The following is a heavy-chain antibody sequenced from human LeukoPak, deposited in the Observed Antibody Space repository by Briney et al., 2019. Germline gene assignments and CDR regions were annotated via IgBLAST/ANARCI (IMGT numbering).Heavy chain of an antibody. V-gene: IGHV3-23*01. J-gene: IGHJ5*02. Sequence: PGESLRLSCAASGFTFSKYAMKWVRQAPGKGLDWVSAISGSGGSTDYANSVKGRFTISRDNSKNVLYLQMNSLRAEDTAIYYCAKMVTGHNYFDPWGQGTLVTVSS. CDR3: AKMVTGHNYFDP. CDR1: GFTFSKYA. D-gene: IGHD1-20*01. CDR2: ISGSGGST.